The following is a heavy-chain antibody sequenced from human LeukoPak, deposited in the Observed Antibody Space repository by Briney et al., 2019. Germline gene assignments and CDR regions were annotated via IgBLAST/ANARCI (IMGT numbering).Heavy chain of an antibody. CDR3: ARTMVRGVNYYFDY. CDR2: INPSGGST. D-gene: IGHD3-10*01. Sequence: GASVRVSSKASGYIFTSYYINWLRQTPEQGLEGMGIINPSGGSTSYAQKFQGRVTMTSHTSTSTVYMELSSLNSEDTAVYYCARTMVRGVNYYFDYWGQGTLVTVSS. CDR1: GYIFTSYY. J-gene: IGHJ4*02. V-gene: IGHV1-46*01.